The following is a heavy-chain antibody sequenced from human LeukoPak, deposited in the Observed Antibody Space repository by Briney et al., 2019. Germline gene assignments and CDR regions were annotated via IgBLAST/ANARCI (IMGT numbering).Heavy chain of an antibody. V-gene: IGHV4-59*01. J-gene: IGHJ5*02. CDR1: GVSITSYY. D-gene: IGHD4-23*01. Sequence: SETLSLTCAVSGVSITSYYWSWIRQHPEKGLEWIGYLSDVGTNDYNPSLKGRVTISRDTSKNQFSLRLSSVTAADAAVYYCARDKAPGGKRWFDPWGQGIPVIVSS. CDR2: LSDVGTN. CDR3: ARDKAPGGKRWFDP.